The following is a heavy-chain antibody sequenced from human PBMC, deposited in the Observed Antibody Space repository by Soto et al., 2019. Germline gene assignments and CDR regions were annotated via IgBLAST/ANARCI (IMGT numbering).Heavy chain of an antibody. J-gene: IGHJ4*01. CDR2: IKTDASEK. D-gene: IGHD3-10*01. CDR3: ARDSGYGSGSSVNHYLDC. V-gene: IGHV3-7*01. CDR1: GCSISSSSYY. Sequence: ETLSLPCPVSGCSISSSSYYWGWVRQAPGKGLEWLATIKTDASEKKYVDSVKGRFTVSRDNAKNSLYLQMDSLRAEDTAVYYCARDSGYGSGSSVNHYLDCWGRGTLVTVSS.